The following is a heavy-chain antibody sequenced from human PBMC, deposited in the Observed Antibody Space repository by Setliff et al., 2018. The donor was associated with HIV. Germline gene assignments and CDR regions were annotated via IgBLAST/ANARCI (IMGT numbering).Heavy chain of an antibody. CDR3: ARSFGNSWSGDRPHNYFDP. J-gene: IGHJ5*02. CDR2: VFSTGSL. Sequence: SEPRSLTCSVSGVSISSSRFYWAWIRQSPGKGLEWIGSVFSTGSLYYNPSLRGRITISIDASENHFTLRLTSVTAEDTALYFCARSFGNSWSGDRPHNYFDPWGQGTLVT. V-gene: IGHV4-39*02. D-gene: IGHD4-4*01. CDR1: GVSISSSRFY.